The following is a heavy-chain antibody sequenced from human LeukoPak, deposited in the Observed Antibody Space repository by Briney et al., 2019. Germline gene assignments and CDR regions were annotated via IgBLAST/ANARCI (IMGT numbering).Heavy chain of an antibody. Sequence: ASVNVSCKASGYTFTSYGISWVRQAPGQGLEWMGWISAYNGNTNYAQKLQGRVTMTTDTSTSTAYMELRSLRSDDTAVYYCARDSDVYYGSGSHDYWGQGTLVTVSS. V-gene: IGHV1-18*01. CDR1: GYTFTSYG. J-gene: IGHJ4*02. CDR2: ISAYNGNT. CDR3: ARDSDVYYGSGSHDY. D-gene: IGHD3-10*01.